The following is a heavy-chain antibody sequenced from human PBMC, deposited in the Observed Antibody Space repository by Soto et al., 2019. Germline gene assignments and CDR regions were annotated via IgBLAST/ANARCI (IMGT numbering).Heavy chain of an antibody. D-gene: IGHD6-13*01. CDR2: SIPVFGTA. CDR1: GGTFRNYA. V-gene: IGHV1-69*01. CDR3: AIPLPKQQLVRGAFDH. J-gene: IGHJ4*02. Sequence: QVQLVQSGAEVKKPGSSVKLSCKTSGGTFRNYAINWVRQAPGQGLEWMGGSIPVFGTANYAQTFQGRFTITADESTSTVYMELSSLRSEDTAVYYCAIPLPKQQLVRGAFDHWGQGTLVTVAS.